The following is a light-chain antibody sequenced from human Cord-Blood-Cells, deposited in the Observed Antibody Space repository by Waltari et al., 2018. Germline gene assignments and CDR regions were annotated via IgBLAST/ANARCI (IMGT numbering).Light chain of an antibody. Sequence: QSALTQPAPVSVSPGQSITISCTGTSSDVGSYNLFSWYQQHPGKAPNLMIYEGSKRPSGVSNRFSGSKSGNTASLTTSGLQAEDEADYYCCSYAGSSTFVFGTGTKVTVL. CDR3: CSYAGSSTFV. J-gene: IGLJ1*01. V-gene: IGLV2-23*01. CDR1: SSDVGSYNL. CDR2: EGS.